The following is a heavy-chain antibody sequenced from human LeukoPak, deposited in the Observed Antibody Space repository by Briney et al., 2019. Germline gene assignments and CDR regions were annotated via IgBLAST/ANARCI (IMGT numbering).Heavy chain of an antibody. CDR1: GYTFTGYY. J-gene: IGHJ4*02. CDR3: AAGWYDSSGYNDY. V-gene: IGHV1-2*02. Sequence: ASVKVSCKASGYTFTGYYMHWVRQAPGQGLEWMGWINPNSGGTNYAQKFQERVTITRDMSTSTAYMELSSLRSEDTAVYYCAAGWYDSSGYNDYWGQGTLVTVSS. D-gene: IGHD3-22*01. CDR2: INPNSGGT.